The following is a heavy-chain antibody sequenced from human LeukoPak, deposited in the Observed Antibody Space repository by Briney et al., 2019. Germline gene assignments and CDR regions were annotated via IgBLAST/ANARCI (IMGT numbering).Heavy chain of an antibody. CDR1: GFTFSDYY. CDR2: ISSSASTI. CDR3: ASYSSGYYYQDY. V-gene: IGHV3-11*04. D-gene: IGHD3-22*01. Sequence: GSLRLSCAASGFTFSDYYMSWVRQAPGKGLEWVSYISSSASTIYYADSVKGRFTISRDNAKNSLYLQMNSLRAEDTAVYYCASYSSGYYYQDYWGQGTLVTVSS. J-gene: IGHJ4*02.